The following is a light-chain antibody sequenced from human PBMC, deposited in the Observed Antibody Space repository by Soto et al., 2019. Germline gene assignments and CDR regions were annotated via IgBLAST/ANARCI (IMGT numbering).Light chain of an antibody. Sequence: DIQMTQSPSSLSAFVGDRVTITCQASQDINIYLNWYQQKPGKAPKLLIYDASNLATGVPPKFSGSRSETDFTFTISSLQPEDIATYYCQQYGNLPLTFGGGTKVEI. V-gene: IGKV1-33*01. CDR1: QDINIY. J-gene: IGKJ4*01. CDR3: QQYGNLPLT. CDR2: DAS.